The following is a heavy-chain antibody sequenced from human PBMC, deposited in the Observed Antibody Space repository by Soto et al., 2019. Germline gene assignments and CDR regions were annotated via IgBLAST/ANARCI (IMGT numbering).Heavy chain of an antibody. D-gene: IGHD5-12*01. Sequence: ASVKVSCKASGYTFTGHYIHWVRQAPEQGPEWMGEIGPESGATRYAQKFQGRVTMTREMSITTVYMELNNLSPDDPAAYYCGRGRSGQEVLYYMGQRTTV. CDR2: IGPESGAT. J-gene: IGHJ4*02. CDR1: GYTFTGHY. CDR3: GRGRSGQEVLYY. V-gene: IGHV1-2*02.